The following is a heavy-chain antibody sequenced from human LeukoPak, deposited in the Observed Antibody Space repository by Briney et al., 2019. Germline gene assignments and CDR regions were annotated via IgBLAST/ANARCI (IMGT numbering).Heavy chain of an antibody. D-gene: IGHD3-10*01. CDR1: GFTFSDYY. CDR2: INGSSSDT. Sequence: GGSLRLSCAASGFTFSDYYMTWIRQAPGRGLEWISYINGSSSDTKYADSVKGRFTISRDNAKNSLYLLMNSLRAEDTAVYYCAKWSPLFYGSGSYYPDYWGQGTLVTVSS. V-gene: IGHV3-11*03. J-gene: IGHJ4*02. CDR3: AKWSPLFYGSGSYYPDY.